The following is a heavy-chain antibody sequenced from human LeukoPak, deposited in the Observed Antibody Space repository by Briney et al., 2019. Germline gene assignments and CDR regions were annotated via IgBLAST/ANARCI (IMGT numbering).Heavy chain of an antibody. J-gene: IGHJ5*02. CDR2: IYYSGST. CDR1: GGSISSYY. Sequence: SETLSLTCTVSGGSISSYYWSWIRQPPGKGLEWIGYIYYSGSTNYNPSLKSRVTISVDTSKNQFSLKLSSATAADTAVYYCARGAWFGVLTPFDPWGQGTLVTVSS. CDR3: ARGAWFGVLTPFDP. V-gene: IGHV4-59*01. D-gene: IGHD3-10*01.